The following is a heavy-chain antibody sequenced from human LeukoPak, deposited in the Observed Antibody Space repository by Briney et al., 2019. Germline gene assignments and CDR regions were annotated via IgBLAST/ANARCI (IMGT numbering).Heavy chain of an antibody. J-gene: IGHJ4*02. CDR2: ISGDGGST. CDR1: GFMFHDYA. V-gene: IGHV3-43*02. D-gene: IGHD6-19*01. Sequence: GGSLRLSCAAPGFMFHDYAIHWVRQAPGKGLEWVSLISGDGGSTFYADSVKGRFTISRDNCKNSLYLQMNSLRSDDTALYYCARESESSGWYDYWGQGTLVTVSS. CDR3: ARESESSGWYDY.